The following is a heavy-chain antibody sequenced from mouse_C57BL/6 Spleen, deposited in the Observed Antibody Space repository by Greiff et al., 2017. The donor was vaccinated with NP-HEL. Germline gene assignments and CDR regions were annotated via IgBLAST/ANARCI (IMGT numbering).Heavy chain of an antibody. J-gene: IGHJ2*01. CDR1: GFTFSDYY. CDR2: INYDGSST. V-gene: IGHV5-16*01. CDR3: ARDRNHDYFDY. Sequence: EVKLVESEGGLVQPGSSMKLSCTASGFTFSDYYMAWVRQVPEKGLEWVANINYDGSSTYYLDSLKSRFIISRDNAKNILYLQMSSLKSEDTATYYCARDRNHDYFDYWGQGTTLTVSS.